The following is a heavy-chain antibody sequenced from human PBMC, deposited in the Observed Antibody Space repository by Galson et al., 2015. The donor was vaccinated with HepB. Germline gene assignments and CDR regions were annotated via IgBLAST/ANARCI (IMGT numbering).Heavy chain of an antibody. D-gene: IGHD6-13*01. J-gene: IGHJ6*02. CDR2: INGDASIT. Sequence: SLRLSCAASDFTFSSYWIHWVRQPPGKGLMWVSAINGDASITYYADSVRGRFTISRDNSKNTLYLQMNSLRAEDTAVYYCARGKKAALVNYYYVMDVWGQGTTVTVSS. CDR3: ARGKKAALVNYYYVMDV. V-gene: IGHV3-74*01. CDR1: DFTFSSYW.